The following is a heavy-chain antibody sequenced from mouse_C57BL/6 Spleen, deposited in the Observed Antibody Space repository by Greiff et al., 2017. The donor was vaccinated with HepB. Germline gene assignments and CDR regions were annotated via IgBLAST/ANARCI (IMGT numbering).Heavy chain of an antibody. CDR3: ARDLGSYDTYWYFDV. D-gene: IGHD2-3*01. J-gene: IGHJ1*03. CDR2: IYPGSGNT. V-gene: IGHV1-76*01. Sequence: QVQLQQSGAELVRPGASVKLSRKASGYTFTDYYINWVKQRPGQGLEWIARIYPGSGNTYYNEKFKGKATLTAEKSSSTAYMQLSSLTSEDSAVYFCARDLGSYDTYWYFDVWGTGTTVTVSS. CDR1: GYTFTDYY.